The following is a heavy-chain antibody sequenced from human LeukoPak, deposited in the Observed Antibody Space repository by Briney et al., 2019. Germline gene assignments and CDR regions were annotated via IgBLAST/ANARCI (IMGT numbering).Heavy chain of an antibody. CDR2: IYYSGST. Sequence: KASETLSLTCTVSGGSISSYYWSWIRQPPGKGLEWIGYIYYSGSTYYNPSLKSRVTISVDTSKNQFSLKLNSVTAADTAVYYCARVSYYYDRTDYWGQGTLVTVSP. CDR3: ARVSYYYDRTDY. CDR1: GGSISSYY. J-gene: IGHJ4*02. D-gene: IGHD3-22*01. V-gene: IGHV4-59*08.